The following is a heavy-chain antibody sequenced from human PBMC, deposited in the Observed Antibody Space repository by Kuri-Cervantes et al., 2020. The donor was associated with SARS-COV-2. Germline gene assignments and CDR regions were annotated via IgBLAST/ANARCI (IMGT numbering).Heavy chain of an antibody. CDR3: AGSEAAGRTFDP. J-gene: IGHJ5*02. V-gene: IGHV4-34*01. CDR1: GGSFSGYY. D-gene: IGHD6-13*01. Sequence: ESLKISCAVYGGSFSGYYWSWIRQPPGKGLEWIGEINHSGSTNYNPSLKSRVTISVDTSKNQFALKLSTVTAADTAVYYCAGSEAAGRTFDPWGQGTSVTVSS. CDR2: INHSGST.